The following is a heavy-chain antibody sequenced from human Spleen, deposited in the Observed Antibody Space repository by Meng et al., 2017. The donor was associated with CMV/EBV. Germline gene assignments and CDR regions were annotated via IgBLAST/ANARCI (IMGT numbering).Heavy chain of an antibody. CDR2: IWYDGSNK. V-gene: IGHV3-33*06. Sequence: SCAASGFTFSSYGMHWVRQAPGKGLEWVAVIWYDGSNKYYADSVKGRFTISRDNSKNTLYLQMNSLRAEDTAVYYCAKDVRAYYDILTGYYNYYYGMDVWGQGTTVTVSS. J-gene: IGHJ6*02. D-gene: IGHD3-9*01. CDR3: AKDVRAYYDILTGYYNYYYGMDV. CDR1: GFTFSSYG.